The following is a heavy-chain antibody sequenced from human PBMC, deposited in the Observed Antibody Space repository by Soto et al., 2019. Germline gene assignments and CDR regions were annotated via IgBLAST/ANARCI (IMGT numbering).Heavy chain of an antibody. V-gene: IGHV1-18*01. CDR2: IRVYNGNT. J-gene: IGHJ4*02. Sequence: QVKLVQSGTEVKKPGASIKVSCKASGYSFVTSGMTWVRQAPGQGLEWMGWIRVYNGNTNYDQKLQDRVTMTTDTSTNTAYLEVRNLRSDDTAVYYCARAGQYYDASGYADWGQGTLVTVSS. CDR3: ARAGQYYDASGYAD. CDR1: GYSFVTSG. D-gene: IGHD3-22*01.